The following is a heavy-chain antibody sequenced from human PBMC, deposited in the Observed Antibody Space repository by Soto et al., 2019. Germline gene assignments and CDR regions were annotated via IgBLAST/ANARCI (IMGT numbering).Heavy chain of an antibody. J-gene: IGHJ4*02. CDR2: TYYRSKWYN. V-gene: IGHV6-1*01. CDR3: ARDALYCSSTSCRKYYFDY. D-gene: IGHD2-2*01. CDR1: GDSVSSNSAA. Sequence: KQSQTLSLTCAISGDSVSSNSAAWNWIRQSPSRGLEWLGRTYYRSKWYNDYAVSVKSRITINPDTSKNQFSLQLNSVTPEDTAVYYCARDALYCSSTSCRKYYFDYWGQGTLVTVSS.